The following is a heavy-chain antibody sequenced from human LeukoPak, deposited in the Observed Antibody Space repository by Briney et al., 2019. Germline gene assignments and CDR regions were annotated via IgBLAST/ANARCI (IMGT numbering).Heavy chain of an antibody. D-gene: IGHD3-16*01. Sequence: SETLSLTCAVSGGSISTYYWSWIRQPPGKGLEWIGYINYSGSTNYNPSLKSRVSISVDTSKNQFSLKLSSVTAADTAVYYYARLNGGKWGQGTLVTVSS. CDR1: GGSISTYY. V-gene: IGHV4-59*08. J-gene: IGHJ4*02. CDR3: ARLNGGK. CDR2: INYSGST.